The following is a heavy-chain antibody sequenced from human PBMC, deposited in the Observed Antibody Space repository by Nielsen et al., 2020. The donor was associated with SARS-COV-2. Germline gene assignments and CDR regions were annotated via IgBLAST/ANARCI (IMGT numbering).Heavy chain of an antibody. CDR1: GFTFSSYG. CDR3: AKVEVPYNWNSGGFDY. Sequence: SLKISCAASGFTFSSYGMHWVRQAPGKGLEWVAVISYDGSNKYYADSVKGRFTISRDNSKNTLYLQMNSLRAEDTAVYYCAKVEVPYNWNSGGFDYWGQGTLVTVSS. V-gene: IGHV3-30*18. CDR2: ISYDGSNK. J-gene: IGHJ4*02. D-gene: IGHD1-7*01.